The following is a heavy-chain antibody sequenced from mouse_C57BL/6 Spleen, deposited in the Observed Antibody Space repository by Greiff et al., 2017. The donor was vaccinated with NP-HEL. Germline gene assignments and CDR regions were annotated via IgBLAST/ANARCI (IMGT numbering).Heavy chain of an antibody. CDR2: ILPGSGST. D-gene: IGHD2-4*01. CDR1: GYTFTGYW. Sequence: VKLQQSGAELMKPGASVKLSCKATGYTFTGYWIEWVKQRPGHGLEWIGEILPGSGSTNYNAKFKGTATFTADTSSNTAYMQLSSLTTEDSAIYYCARSSYDYWFAYWGQGTLVTVSA. V-gene: IGHV1-9*01. CDR3: ARSSYDYWFAY. J-gene: IGHJ3*01.